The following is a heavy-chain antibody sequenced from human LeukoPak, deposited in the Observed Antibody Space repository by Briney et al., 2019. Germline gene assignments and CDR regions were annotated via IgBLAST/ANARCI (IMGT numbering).Heavy chain of an antibody. J-gene: IGHJ5*02. D-gene: IGHD3-22*01. V-gene: IGHV3-53*04. CDR1: DFNVSSNY. CDR3: ARGRTPGFSNGRIDL. CDR2: LYGAGNT. Sequence: GGSLRLSCAASDFNVSSNYMSWVRQAPGKGLEWLSVLYGAGNTYYTDSVEGRFTISRHDSHNTLFLQMNSLRPEDTALYFCARGRTPGFSNGRIDLWGQGTWVTVSS.